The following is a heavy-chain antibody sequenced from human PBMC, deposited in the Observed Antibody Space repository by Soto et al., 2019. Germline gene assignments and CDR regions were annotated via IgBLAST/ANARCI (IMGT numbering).Heavy chain of an antibody. V-gene: IGHV3-53*01. D-gene: IGHD5-12*01. J-gene: IGHJ6*02. CDR2: IYSGGST. Sequence: GSLSLFCAASGFSVSSDYMSWVRQAPGKGLEWVSVIYSGGSTYYADSVKGRFTISRDNSKNTLYLQMNSLRAEDTAVYYCARESGYDYTIYYVMDVWGQGTTVTVSS. CDR1: GFSVSSDY. CDR3: ARESGYDYTIYYVMDV.